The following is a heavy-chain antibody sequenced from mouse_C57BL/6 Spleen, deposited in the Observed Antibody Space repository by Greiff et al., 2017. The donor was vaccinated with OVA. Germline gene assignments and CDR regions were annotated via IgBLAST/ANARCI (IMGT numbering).Heavy chain of an antibody. Sequence: EVQVVESGGGLVKPGGSLKLSCAASGFTFSSYAMSWVRQTPEKRLEWVATISDGGSYTYYPDNVKGRFTISRDNAKNNLYLQMSHLKSEDTAMYYCARYSNYDWYFDVWGTGTTVTVSS. CDR3: ARYSNYDWYFDV. V-gene: IGHV5-4*01. CDR1: GFTFSSYA. D-gene: IGHD2-5*01. J-gene: IGHJ1*03. CDR2: ISDGGSYT.